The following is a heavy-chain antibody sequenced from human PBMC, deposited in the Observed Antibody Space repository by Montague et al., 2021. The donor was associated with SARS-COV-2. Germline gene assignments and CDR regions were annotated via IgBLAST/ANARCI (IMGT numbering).Heavy chain of an antibody. Sequence: SETLSLTCTVSGGSVSSGSYYWSWIRQPPGTGLEWLGYFYYSGSTNYNPSLKSRVTISVDTSKNQFSLKLTSVTAADTAVYFCARVYYDIAAMDVWGQGTTVTVSS. J-gene: IGHJ6*02. D-gene: IGHD3-9*01. CDR1: GGSVSSGSYY. CDR3: ARVYYDIAAMDV. V-gene: IGHV4-61*01. CDR2: FYYSGST.